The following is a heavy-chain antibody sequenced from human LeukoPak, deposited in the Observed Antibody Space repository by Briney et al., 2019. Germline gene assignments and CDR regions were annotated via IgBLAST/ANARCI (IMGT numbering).Heavy chain of an antibody. J-gene: IGHJ2*01. Sequence: GGSLRLSCAASGFTFSIYGMHWVRQAPGKGLEWVAVIWYDGSNKYYADSVKGRFTISRDNSKNTLYLQMNSLRAEDTAVYYCARDANSGRVPHWYFDLWGRGTLVTVSS. CDR1: GFTFSIYG. D-gene: IGHD5-12*01. CDR2: IWYDGSNK. CDR3: ARDANSGRVPHWYFDL. V-gene: IGHV3-33*01.